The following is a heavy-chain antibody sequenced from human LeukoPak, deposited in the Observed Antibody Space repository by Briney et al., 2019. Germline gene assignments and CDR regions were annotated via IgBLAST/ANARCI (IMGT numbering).Heavy chain of an antibody. Sequence: SVKVSCKASGGTFSSYAISWVRQAPGQGREWMGGIIPIFGTANYAQKFQGRVTITADESTSTAYMELSSLRSEDTAVYYCARDGPPLYCSSTSCPYQWDYWGQGTLVTVSS. CDR3: ARDGPPLYCSSTSCPYQWDY. V-gene: IGHV1-69*13. CDR1: GGTFSSYA. D-gene: IGHD2-2*01. J-gene: IGHJ4*02. CDR2: IIPIFGTA.